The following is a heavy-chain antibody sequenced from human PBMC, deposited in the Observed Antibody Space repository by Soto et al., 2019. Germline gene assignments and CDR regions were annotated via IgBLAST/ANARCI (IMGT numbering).Heavy chain of an antibody. Sequence: PSETLSLTCAVSGGSISSGGYSWTWIRQPPGKGLEWIGYIYHSGNTYYNPSLKSRVTISGDRSKNQFTLNLSSVTAADTAVYYCARTLLYCSSTNCHYYYYYGMDVWGQGTTVTVSS. CDR1: GGSISSGGYS. J-gene: IGHJ6*02. V-gene: IGHV4-30-2*01. CDR2: IYHSGNT. CDR3: ARTLLYCSSTNCHYYYYYGMDV. D-gene: IGHD2-2*01.